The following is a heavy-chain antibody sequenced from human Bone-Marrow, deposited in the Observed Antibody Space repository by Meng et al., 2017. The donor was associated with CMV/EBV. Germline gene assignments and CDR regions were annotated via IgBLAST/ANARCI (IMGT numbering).Heavy chain of an antibody. Sequence: SETLSLTCTVSGGSISSSSYYWSWIRQPPGKGLEWIGEINHSGSTNYNPSLKSRVTISVDTSKNQFSLKLSSVTAADTAVYYCARGRYVWASMVRGVTPFDYWGQGILVTVSS. V-gene: IGHV4-39*07. CDR1: GGSISSSSYY. J-gene: IGHJ4*02. CDR2: INHSGST. D-gene: IGHD3-10*01. CDR3: ARGRYVWASMVRGVTPFDY.